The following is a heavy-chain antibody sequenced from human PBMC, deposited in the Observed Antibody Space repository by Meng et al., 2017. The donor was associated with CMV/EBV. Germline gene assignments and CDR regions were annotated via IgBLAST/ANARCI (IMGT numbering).Heavy chain of an antibody. CDR2: IYTSGST. Sequence: VQLQESGPGLVKPSETLSLTCTVSGGSLSSYYWGWIRQPAGKGLEWIGRIYTSGSTNYNPSLKSRVTMSVDTSKNQFSLKLSSVTAADTAVYYCARGGLYYYDSSGHFDYWGQGTLVTVSS. CDR1: GGSLSSYY. J-gene: IGHJ4*02. D-gene: IGHD3-22*01. CDR3: ARGGLYYYDSSGHFDY. V-gene: IGHV4-4*07.